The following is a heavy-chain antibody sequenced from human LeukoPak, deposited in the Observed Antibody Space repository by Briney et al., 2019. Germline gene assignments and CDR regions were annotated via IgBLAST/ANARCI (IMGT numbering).Heavy chain of an antibody. Sequence: GXXLRLSGAAAGFIFSSSGINWVRQARGKGVEWVSSIGSSGTDRYYADSVKGRFTIYRDNAKNSLYLQMNSLRAEDTAVYYCATETIGRHYDYWGQGTLLTVSS. J-gene: IGHJ4*02. CDR1: GFIFSSSG. V-gene: IGHV3-21*01. CDR3: ATETIGRHYDY. D-gene: IGHD1-14*01. CDR2: IGSSGTDR.